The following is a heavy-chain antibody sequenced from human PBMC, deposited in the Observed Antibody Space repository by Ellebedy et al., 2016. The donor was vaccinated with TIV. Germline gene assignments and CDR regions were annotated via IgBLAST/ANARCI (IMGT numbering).Heavy chain of an antibody. J-gene: IGHJ1*01. CDR1: GGTFSSDV. V-gene: IGHV1-69*13. CDR3: AREQESPLEF. Sequence: AASVKVSCKASGGTFSSDVFTWVRQAPGQGLEWMGGIIPMFGTANYAQKFQGRATITADESTGTAYMELSNLRSEDTAVYYCAREQESPLEFWGQGTLVTVSS. D-gene: IGHD1-1*01. CDR2: IIPMFGTA.